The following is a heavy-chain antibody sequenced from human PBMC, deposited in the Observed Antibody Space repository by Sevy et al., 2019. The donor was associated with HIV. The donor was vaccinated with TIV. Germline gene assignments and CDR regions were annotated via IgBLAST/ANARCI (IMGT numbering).Heavy chain of an antibody. CDR3: ARLYSGSYLYYFDY. V-gene: IGHV4-4*07. CDR1: GGSISSYY. J-gene: IGHJ4*02. D-gene: IGHD1-26*01. CDR2: IYTSGST. Sequence: SETLSLTCTVSGGSISSYYWSWIRQPAGKGLEWIGRIYTSGSTNYNPSLKSRFTMSVDTSKNQFSLKLSSVTAADTAVYYCARLYSGSYLYYFDYWGQGTLVTVSS.